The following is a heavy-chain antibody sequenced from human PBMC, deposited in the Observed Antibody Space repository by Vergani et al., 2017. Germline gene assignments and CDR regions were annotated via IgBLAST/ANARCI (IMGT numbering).Heavy chain of an antibody. J-gene: IGHJ4*02. V-gene: IGHV3-72*01. CDR2: TRNKANSYTT. CDR1: GFTFSDHY. CDR3: ARESRDGYNYDY. Sequence: EVQLVESGGGLVQPGGSLRLSCAASGFTFSDHYMDWVRQAPGKGLEWVGRTRNKANSYTTEYAASVKGRFTISRDDSKNSLYLQMNSLKTDDTAVYYCARESRDGYNYDYWGQGTLVTVSS. D-gene: IGHD5-24*01.